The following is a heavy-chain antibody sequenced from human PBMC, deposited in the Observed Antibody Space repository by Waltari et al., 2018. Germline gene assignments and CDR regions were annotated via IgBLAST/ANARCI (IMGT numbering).Heavy chain of an antibody. CDR2: IIPILGIA. V-gene: IGHV1-69*10. CDR1: GGTFSSYA. Sequence: QVQLVQSGAEVKKPGSSVKVSCKASGGTFSSYAISWVRQAPGQGLEWMGGIIPILGIANYAQKVQGRVTITADKSTSTAYMELSSLRAEDTAVYYCARDWTRSGSSPPPGFDYWGQGTLVTVSS. D-gene: IGHD1-26*01. CDR3: ARDWTRSGSSPPPGFDY. J-gene: IGHJ4*02.